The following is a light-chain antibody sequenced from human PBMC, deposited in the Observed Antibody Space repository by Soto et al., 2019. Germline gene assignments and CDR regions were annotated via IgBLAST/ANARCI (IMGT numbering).Light chain of an antibody. Sequence: QSVLTQPPSASGSPGQSVTISCTGTSSDVGGYNYVSWYQQHPGKAPKLMIYEVSERPSGVPDRFSGSKSGNTASLTVSGSQVKKGAYYYCSQFAGRKNPIPFGFGTKVT. CDR3: SQFAGRKNPIP. CDR1: SSDVGGYNY. J-gene: IGLJ1*01. CDR2: EVS. V-gene: IGLV2-8*01.